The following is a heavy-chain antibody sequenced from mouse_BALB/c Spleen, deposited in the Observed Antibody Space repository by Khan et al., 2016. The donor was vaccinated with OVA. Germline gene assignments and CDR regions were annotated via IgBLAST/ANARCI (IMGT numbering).Heavy chain of an antibody. CDR2: ISPNSDGS. CDR1: GYTFTSYV. Sequence: VQLQQSGPELVKPGASVKMSCKASGYTFTSYVMHWVKQKPGQGLEWIGYISPNSDGSKYNEKFRGKATLTSDKSSSTAYLELSSLTSEDSAAYYCLRSLYNCGSAYEGFDYWGQGTLVTVSA. CDR3: LRSLYNCGSAYEGFDY. D-gene: IGHD1-1*01. V-gene: IGHV1S136*01. J-gene: IGHJ3*01.